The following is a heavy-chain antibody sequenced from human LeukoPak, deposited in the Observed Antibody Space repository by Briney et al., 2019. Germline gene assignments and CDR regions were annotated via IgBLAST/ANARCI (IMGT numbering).Heavy chain of an antibody. Sequence: PGGSLRLSCAASGFAFSDYYMTWIRQAPGKGLEWVSYISSTGTYTNYADSVRGRFTISRDDAKNSLYLQLNSLRAEDTAVYYCARGDAGYSSVSARRFDVWGRGTLVTVSS. V-gene: IGHV3-11*05. CDR3: ARGDAGYSSVSARRFDV. CDR1: GFAFSDYY. J-gene: IGHJ2*01. D-gene: IGHD6-25*01. CDR2: ISSTGTYT.